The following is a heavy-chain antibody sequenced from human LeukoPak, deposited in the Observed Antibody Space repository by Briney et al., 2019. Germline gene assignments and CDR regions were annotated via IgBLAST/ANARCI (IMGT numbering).Heavy chain of an antibody. V-gene: IGHV4-59*01. CDR1: GGSISSYY. CDR3: ARVVYYDSSGYYFYFDY. D-gene: IGHD3-22*01. CDR2: IYYSGST. Sequence: NPSETLSLTCTVSGGSISSYYWSWIRQPPGKGLEWIGYIYYSGSTNYNPSLKSRVTISVDTSKIQFSLKLSSVTAADTAVYYCARVVYYDSSGYYFYFDYWGQGTLVTVSS. J-gene: IGHJ4*02.